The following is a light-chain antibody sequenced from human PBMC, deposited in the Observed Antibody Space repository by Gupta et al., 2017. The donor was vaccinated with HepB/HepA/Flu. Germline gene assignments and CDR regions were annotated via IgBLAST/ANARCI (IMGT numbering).Light chain of an antibody. V-gene: IGKV1-39*01. Sequence: DIQMTQSPSSLSASVGDRITITCRTSQNIGTYLNWYQHKTGKAPKLLIYAASDLASGVPSRSRGSGSGTSFTLTVSMLKPEDFATYYCQESDSPQLTFGGAARLEIK. CDR2: AAS. CDR1: QNIGTY. CDR3: QESDSPQLT. J-gene: IGKJ4*01.